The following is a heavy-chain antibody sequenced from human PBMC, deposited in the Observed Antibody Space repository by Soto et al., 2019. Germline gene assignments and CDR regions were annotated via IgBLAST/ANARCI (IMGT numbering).Heavy chain of an antibody. J-gene: IGHJ4*02. V-gene: IGHV3-7*04. Sequence: SAVMSRRCWVSVGRLVLEKGLEWVGNIRQDGSEKNYVDSVKGRFTISRDNAKNSLYLQMNSLRAEDTAVYYCAREIVVARGASYFDYWGPGTLVTVSS. CDR1: AVMSRRCW. D-gene: IGHD2-2*01. CDR3: AREIVVARGASYFDY. CDR2: IRQDGSEK.